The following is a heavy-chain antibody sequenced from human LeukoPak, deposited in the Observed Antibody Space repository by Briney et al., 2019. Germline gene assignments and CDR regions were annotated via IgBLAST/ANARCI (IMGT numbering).Heavy chain of an antibody. V-gene: IGHV4-59*08. CDR1: GGSISSYY. D-gene: IGHD1-1*01. CDR3: AVNLTRHTFDI. CDR2: IYYSGST. J-gene: IGHJ3*02. Sequence: SETLSLTCTVSGGSISSYYWSWIRQPPGKGLEWIGYIYYSGSTNYNPSLKSRVTISVDTSKNQFSLELSSVTAADTAVYYCAVNLTRHTFDIWGQGTMVTVSS.